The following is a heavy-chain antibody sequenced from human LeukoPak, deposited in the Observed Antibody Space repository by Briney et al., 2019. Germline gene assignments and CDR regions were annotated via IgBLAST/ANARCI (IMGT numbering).Heavy chain of an antibody. Sequence: GASVKVSCKASGYTFTGYYMYWVRQAPGQGLEWMGWINPNSGGTQNAQKFQGRVTMTRDTSISTAYMELSRLRSDDTAVYYCALLAASDTLFYWGQGTLVTVSS. D-gene: IGHD6-13*01. CDR1: GYTFTGYY. J-gene: IGHJ4*02. CDR2: INPNSGGT. V-gene: IGHV1-2*02. CDR3: ALLAASDTLFY.